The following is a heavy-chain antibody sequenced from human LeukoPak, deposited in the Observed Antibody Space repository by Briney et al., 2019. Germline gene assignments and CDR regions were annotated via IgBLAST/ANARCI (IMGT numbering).Heavy chain of an antibody. D-gene: IGHD3-9*01. CDR3: ARGPFNYDILTGYNPDAFGY. V-gene: IGHV1-46*01. CDR2: INPKSGTT. J-gene: IGHJ4*02. Sequence: ASVKVSCKASGYTFTNYYMHCVRQAPGQGLEWMGIINPKSGTTSYAQKFQGRVTITADKSTSTAYMELSSLRSEDTAVYYCARGPFNYDILTGYNPDAFGYWGQGTLVTVSS. CDR1: GYTFTNYY.